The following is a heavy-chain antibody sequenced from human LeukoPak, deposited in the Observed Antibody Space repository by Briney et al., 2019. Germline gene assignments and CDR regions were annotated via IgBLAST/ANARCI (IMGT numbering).Heavy chain of an antibody. CDR3: ARLYYDYVWGSYPFDY. V-gene: IGHV4-59*01. D-gene: IGHD3-16*02. CDR1: GGSISSYY. Sequence: PSETLSLTCTVSGGSISSYYWSWIRQPPGKGLEWIGYIYYSGSTNYNPSLKSRVTISVDTSKNQFSLKLSSVTAADTAVYYCARLYYDYVWGSYPFDYWGQGTLVTVSS. J-gene: IGHJ4*02. CDR2: IYYSGST.